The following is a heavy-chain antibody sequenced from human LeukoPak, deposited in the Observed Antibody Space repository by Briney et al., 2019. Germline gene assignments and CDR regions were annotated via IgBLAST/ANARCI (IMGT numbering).Heavy chain of an antibody. V-gene: IGHV1-2*02. CDR1: GYTFTGYY. D-gene: IGHD6-13*01. Sequence: ASVKVSCKASGYTFTGYYMHWVRQAPGQGLEWMGWINPNSGGTNYAQKFQGRVTMTRDTSISTAYMELSRLRSDDTAVYYCARDSSSWYRQSYYYYYMDVWGKGTTVTVSS. CDR2: INPNSGGT. CDR3: ARDSSSWYRQSYYYYYMDV. J-gene: IGHJ6*03.